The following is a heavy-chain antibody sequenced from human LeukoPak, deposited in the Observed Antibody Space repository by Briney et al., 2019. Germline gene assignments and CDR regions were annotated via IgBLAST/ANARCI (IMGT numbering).Heavy chain of an antibody. V-gene: IGHV4-4*02. CDR2: ISHSGTT. J-gene: IGHJ4*02. D-gene: IGHD2/OR15-2a*01. CDR1: GFTFSSYSM. CDR3: TRENRPFCPFAY. Sequence: GSLRLSCAASGFTFSSYSMNWVRQAPGKGLEWIGEISHSGTTNYNPSLRSRVTMFLDRANNQFSLSLTSVTAADSAVYYCTRENRPFCPFAYWGQGVLVTVSS.